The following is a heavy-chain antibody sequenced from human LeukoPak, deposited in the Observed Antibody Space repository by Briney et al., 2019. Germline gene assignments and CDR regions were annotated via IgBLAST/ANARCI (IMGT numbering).Heavy chain of an antibody. CDR2: INPNSGGT. V-gene: IGHV1-2*02. CDR1: GYTFTGYY. D-gene: IGHD6-19*01. J-gene: IGHJ5*02. Sequence: ASVKVSCKASGYTFTGYYMHWVRQAPGQGLEWMGWINPNSGGTNYAQKFQGRVTMTRDTSISTAYMELSRLRSDDTAVYSCARGYGGWSFGWFDPWGQGTLVTVSS. CDR3: ARGYGGWSFGWFDP.